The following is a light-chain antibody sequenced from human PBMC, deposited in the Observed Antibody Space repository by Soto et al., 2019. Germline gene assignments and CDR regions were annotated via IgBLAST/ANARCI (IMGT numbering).Light chain of an antibody. V-gene: IGKV1-5*01. J-gene: IGKJ4*01. Sequence: DIQMTQSPSTLSASVGDRVTISCRASQSVSAWLAWYQQKPGNAPKLLSSDASSLKSGVPSRFRGSGYGTEFTLTISSLQPEDFATYYCQQYSTYSLTFGGGTKVEIK. CDR2: DAS. CDR3: QQYSTYSLT. CDR1: QSVSAW.